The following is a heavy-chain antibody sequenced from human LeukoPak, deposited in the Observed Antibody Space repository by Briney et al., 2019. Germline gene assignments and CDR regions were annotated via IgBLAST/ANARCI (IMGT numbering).Heavy chain of an antibody. D-gene: IGHD2-15*01. CDR2: INHSGST. J-gene: IGHJ4*02. CDR3: ARGGVHCSGGSCYKYLGY. Sequence: SETLSLTCAVYGGSFSDYYWSWIRQPPGKGLEWIGEINHSGSTNYNPSLKSRVTISVDTSKNQFSLKLSSVTAADTAVYYCARGGVHCSGGSCYKYLGYWGQGTLVTVSS. CDR1: GGSFSDYY. V-gene: IGHV4-34*01.